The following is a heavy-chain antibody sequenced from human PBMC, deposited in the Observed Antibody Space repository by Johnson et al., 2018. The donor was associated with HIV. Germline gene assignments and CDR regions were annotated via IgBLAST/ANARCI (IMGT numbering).Heavy chain of an antibody. Sequence: VQLVESGGRVVRPGGSLTLSCAASGFSFDDYGMTWVRHIAGKGLEWVSGINWNGGATGYADSVKGRFTISRDNAKNSLYLQMNSLRAEDTALYYCARVTRYNWNSDAFDIWGQGTMVTVSS. J-gene: IGHJ3*02. CDR3: ARVTRYNWNSDAFDI. V-gene: IGHV3-20*04. CDR2: INWNGGAT. CDR1: GFSFDDYG. D-gene: IGHD1-1*01.